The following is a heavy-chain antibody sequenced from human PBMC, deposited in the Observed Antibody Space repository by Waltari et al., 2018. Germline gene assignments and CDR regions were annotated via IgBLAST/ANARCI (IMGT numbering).Heavy chain of an antibody. D-gene: IGHD3-16*01. CDR3: ARGWVRVFAY. Sequence: QVQLVQSGAEVKKPGASVKVSCKASGYTFTGYYMHWVRQAPGQGLEWMVCINPNNGGTNYAQKFQGRITMTRDTSISTANMELSRLGSDDTAVYYCARGWVRVFAYWGQGTLVTVSS. J-gene: IGHJ4*02. CDR2: INPNNGGT. V-gene: IGHV1-2*02. CDR1: GYTFTGYY.